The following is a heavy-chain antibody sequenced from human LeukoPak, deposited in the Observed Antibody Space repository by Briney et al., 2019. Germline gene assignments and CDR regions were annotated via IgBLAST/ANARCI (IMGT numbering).Heavy chain of an antibody. V-gene: IGHV1-18*01. CDR2: ISAYNGNT. Sequence: ASVKVSCKASGYTFTSYGISWVRQAPGQGLEWMGWISAYNGNTNYAQKLQGRVTMTTDTSTSTAHMELRSLRSDDTAVYYCARLRLGELSTGFDYWGQGTLVTVSS. D-gene: IGHD3-16*02. J-gene: IGHJ4*02. CDR3: ARLRLGELSTGFDY. CDR1: GYTFTSYG.